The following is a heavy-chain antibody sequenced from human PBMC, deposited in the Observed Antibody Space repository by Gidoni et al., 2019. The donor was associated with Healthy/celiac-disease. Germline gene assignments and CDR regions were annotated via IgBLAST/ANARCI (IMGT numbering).Heavy chain of an antibody. CDR3: ARDLIVSDY. V-gene: IGHV3-30-3*01. D-gene: IGHD3-22*01. Sequence: QVQLVESGGGVVQPGRSLRLSCAASGFTFSSYAMHWVRQAPGKGLEWVAVISYDGSNKYYADSVKGRFTISRDNSKNTLYLQMNSLRAEDTAVYYCARDLIVSDYWGQGTLVTVSS. J-gene: IGHJ4*02. CDR1: GFTFSSYA. CDR2: ISYDGSNK.